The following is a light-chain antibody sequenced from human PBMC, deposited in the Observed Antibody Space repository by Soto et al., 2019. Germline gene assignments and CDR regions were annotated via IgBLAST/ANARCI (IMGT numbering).Light chain of an antibody. CDR2: RNN. CDR3: AAWDDSRPYV. Sequence: QSVLTQPPSASGTPGQRVTISCSGSSSNIGSNYVYWYQQLPGTAPKLLIYRNNQRPSGVPDRFSGSKSGTSASLALSGLRSEDEADYYCAAWDDSRPYVFGTGTKLTV. V-gene: IGLV1-47*01. CDR1: SSNIGSNY. J-gene: IGLJ1*01.